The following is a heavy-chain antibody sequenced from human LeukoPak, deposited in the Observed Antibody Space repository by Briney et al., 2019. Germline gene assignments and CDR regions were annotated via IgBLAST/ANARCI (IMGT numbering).Heavy chain of an antibody. CDR3: AKDPEVRGPPNWYFDL. D-gene: IGHD3-10*01. CDR1: GFVFSSLD. Sequence: PGGSLRLSCAASGFVFSSLDMGWVRQTPGKGLEWVSAITNSGGGTFYADSVKGRFTISRDNSKNTLYLQMNSLRAEDTAVYYCAKDPEVRGPPNWYFDLWGRGTLVTVSS. J-gene: IGHJ2*01. CDR2: ITNSGGGT. V-gene: IGHV3-23*01.